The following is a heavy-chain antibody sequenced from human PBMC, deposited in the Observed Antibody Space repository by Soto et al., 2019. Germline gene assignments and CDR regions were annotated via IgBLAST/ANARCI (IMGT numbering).Heavy chain of an antibody. Sequence: ASVKVSCKASGYTFTGYYMHWVRQAPGQGLEWMGWINPNSGGTNYAQKFQGRVTMTRDTSISTAYMELSRLRSDDTAVYYCARDRESGSYYLGPYYFDYWGQGTLVTVSS. J-gene: IGHJ4*02. CDR2: INPNSGGT. V-gene: IGHV1-2*02. CDR3: ARDRESGSYYLGPYYFDY. CDR1: GYTFTGYY. D-gene: IGHD1-26*01.